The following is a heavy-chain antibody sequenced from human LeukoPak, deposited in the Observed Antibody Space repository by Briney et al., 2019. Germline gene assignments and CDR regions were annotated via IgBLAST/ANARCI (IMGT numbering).Heavy chain of an antibody. Sequence: GASVKVSCKASGGTFSSYAISWVRQAPGQGLEWMGGIIPIFGTANYAQKFQGRVTITADKSTSTAYMELSSLRSEDTAVYYCAREDIVVVPAAMTLWGQGTLVTVSS. CDR1: GGTFSSYA. CDR3: AREDIVVVPAAMTL. J-gene: IGHJ4*02. CDR2: IIPIFGTA. D-gene: IGHD2-2*01. V-gene: IGHV1-69*06.